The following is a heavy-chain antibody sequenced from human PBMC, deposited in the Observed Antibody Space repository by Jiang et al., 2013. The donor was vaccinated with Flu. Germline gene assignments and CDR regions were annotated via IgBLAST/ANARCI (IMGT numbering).Heavy chain of an antibody. Sequence: SYISSSGSTIYYADSVKGRFTISRDNAKNSLYLQMNSLRAEDTAVYYCARDSGFLGRGGFDYWGQGTLVTVSS. CDR3: ARDSGFLGRGGFDY. D-gene: IGHD3-10*01. J-gene: IGHJ4*02. V-gene: IGHV3-11*01. CDR2: ISSSGSTI.